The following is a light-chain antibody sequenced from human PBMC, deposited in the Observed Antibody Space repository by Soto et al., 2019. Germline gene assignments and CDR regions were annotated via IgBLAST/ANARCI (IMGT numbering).Light chain of an antibody. CDR3: QQSYSTPPAT. J-gene: IGKJ5*01. CDR2: AAS. V-gene: IGKV1-39*01. Sequence: IEMTQCTSPLSASVEDKDTITCRASQSISSYLNWYQQKPGKAPKLLIYAASSLQSGVPSRFSGSGSGTDFTLTISSLQPEDFATYYCQQSYSTPPATFGQGTRLAIK. CDR1: QSISSY.